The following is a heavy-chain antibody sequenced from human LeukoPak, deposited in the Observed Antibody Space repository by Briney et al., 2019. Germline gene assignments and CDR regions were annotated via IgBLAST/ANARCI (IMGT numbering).Heavy chain of an antibody. CDR1: GYSITSGYY. V-gene: IGHV4-38-2*01. J-gene: IGHJ4*02. CDR2: MYHSGST. Sequence: ASETLSLTCVVSGYSITSGYYWGWIRQPPGKGLERIASMYHSGSTYYKPSLKSRVTISVDTSKNQFSLKVNSVTAADTAVYYCARMCGGDCRGGFDYWGQGTLVTVSS. D-gene: IGHD2-21*01. CDR3: ARMCGGDCRGGFDY.